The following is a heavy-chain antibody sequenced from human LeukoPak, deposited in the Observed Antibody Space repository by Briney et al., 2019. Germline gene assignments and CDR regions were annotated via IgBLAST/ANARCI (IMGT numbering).Heavy chain of an antibody. V-gene: IGHV1-2*02. Sequence: ASVKVSCKTSGYTFSGYYIHWVRQAPGEGLQWMGWINPNSGGTKYAQKSQGRVTMTTDTSTSTAYMELRSLRSDDTAVYYCARVTFGGVIVKTPHGMDVWGQGTTVTVSS. CDR2: INPNSGGT. D-gene: IGHD3-16*02. CDR1: GYTFSGYY. J-gene: IGHJ6*02. CDR3: ARVTFGGVIVKTPHGMDV.